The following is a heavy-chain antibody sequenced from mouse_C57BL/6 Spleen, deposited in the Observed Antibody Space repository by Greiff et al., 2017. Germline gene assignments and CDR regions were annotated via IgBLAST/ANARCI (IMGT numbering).Heavy chain of an antibody. Sequence: VQLQQSGAELVRPGASVKLSCTASGFNIKDDYMHWVKQRPEQGLEWIGWIDPENGDTEYASKFQGKATITADTSSNTAYLQLSSLTSEDTAVYYCTTYYSNYDGFAYWGQGTLVTVSA. CDR1: GFNIKDDY. V-gene: IGHV14-4*01. CDR3: TTYYSNYDGFAY. CDR2: IDPENGDT. J-gene: IGHJ3*01. D-gene: IGHD2-5*01.